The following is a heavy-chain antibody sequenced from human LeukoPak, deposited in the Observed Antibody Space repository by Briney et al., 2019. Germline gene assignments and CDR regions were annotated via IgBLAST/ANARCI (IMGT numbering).Heavy chain of an antibody. D-gene: IGHD3-16*01. V-gene: IGHV4-4*02. CDR1: GGSISSSNW. J-gene: IGHJ3*02. CDR3: ERGGDMAFDI. Sequence: PSETLSLTCAVAGGSISSSNWWSWVRQPPGKGLEWIGEIYHSGSTNYNPSLKIRVTISVDKSKNQFSLKLSSVTAADTAVYYCERGGDMAFDIWGQGTMVTVSS. CDR2: IYHSGST.